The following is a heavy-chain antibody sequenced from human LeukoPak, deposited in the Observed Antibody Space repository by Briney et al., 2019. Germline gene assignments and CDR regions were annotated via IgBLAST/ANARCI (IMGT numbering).Heavy chain of an antibody. CDR2: IYPGDSDT. CDR3: ARVGVRGVIIIDY. V-gene: IGHV5-51*01. Sequence: GESLKISCKGSGYSFTSYWIAWVRQMPGKGLERMGIIYPGDSDTRYSPSFQGQVTISADKSISTAHLQWSSLKASDTAMYYCARVGVRGVIIIDYWGQGTLVTVSS. D-gene: IGHD3-10*01. J-gene: IGHJ4*02. CDR1: GYSFTSYW.